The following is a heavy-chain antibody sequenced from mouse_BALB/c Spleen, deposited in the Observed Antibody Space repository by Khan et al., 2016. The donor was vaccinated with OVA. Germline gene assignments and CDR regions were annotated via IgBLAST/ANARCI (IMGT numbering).Heavy chain of an antibody. CDR1: DYTFTSYW. D-gene: IGHD1-1*01. V-gene: IGHV1S81*02. CDR3: ASIKKIVATYFDY. J-gene: IGHJ2*01. Sequence: QVQLQQPGAELVKAGASVKMSCKASDYTFTSYWMHWVKQRLGQGLEWFAETNPTNGRTYYNAKFQSKATLTVDKSSSTAYLQLSGLTFEDSAVYDCASIKKIVATYFDYWGQGTTLTVSS. CDR2: TNPTNGRT.